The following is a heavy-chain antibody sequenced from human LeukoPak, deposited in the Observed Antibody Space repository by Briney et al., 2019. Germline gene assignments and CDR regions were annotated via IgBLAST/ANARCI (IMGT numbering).Heavy chain of an antibody. CDR1: GFTFSRNS. D-gene: IGHD5-24*01. CDR3: AKDHPEGDGYNYGAFDI. Sequence: AGGSLRLSCAASGFTFSRNSMNWVRQAPGKGLEWVSGIVDSGVGTHYTDSVKGRFTISRDKSRNTLYLQMNSLRGEDTAVYYCAKDHPEGDGYNYGAFDIWGQGTMVTVSS. V-gene: IGHV3-23*01. CDR2: IVDSGVGT. J-gene: IGHJ3*02.